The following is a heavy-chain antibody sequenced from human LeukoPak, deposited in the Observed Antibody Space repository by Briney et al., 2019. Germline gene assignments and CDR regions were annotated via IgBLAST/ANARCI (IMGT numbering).Heavy chain of an antibody. Sequence: PSETLSLTCAAYGGSFSGYYWSWIRQPPGKGLEWIGEINHSGSTNYNPSLKSRVTISVDTSKNQFSLKLSSVTAADTAVYYCARAPYYDILTGPRAYFQHWGQGTLVTVSS. D-gene: IGHD3-9*01. CDR1: GGSFSGYY. CDR2: INHSGST. V-gene: IGHV4-34*01. CDR3: ARAPYYDILTGPRAYFQH. J-gene: IGHJ1*01.